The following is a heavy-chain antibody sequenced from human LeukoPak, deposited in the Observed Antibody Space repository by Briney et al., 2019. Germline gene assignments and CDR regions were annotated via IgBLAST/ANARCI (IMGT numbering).Heavy chain of an antibody. Sequence: PSETPSLTCTVSGGSVSSGSYYWSWIRQPPGKGLGWIGYIYYSGSTNYNPSLKSRVTISVDTSKNQFSLKLSSVTAADTAVFYCARVASGYDVFDIWGQGTMVTVSS. CDR2: IYYSGST. CDR3: ARVASGYDVFDI. D-gene: IGHD3-3*01. V-gene: IGHV4-61*01. CDR1: GGSVSSGSYY. J-gene: IGHJ3*02.